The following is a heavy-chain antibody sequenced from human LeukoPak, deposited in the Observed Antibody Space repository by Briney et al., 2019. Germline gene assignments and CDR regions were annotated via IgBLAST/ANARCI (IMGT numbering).Heavy chain of an antibody. J-gene: IGHJ4*02. CDR2: ITDSGGDT. V-gene: IGHV3-23*01. CDR3: AKGSSSSRPYYFDY. Sequence: GGSLRLSCAASGFSFSRYAMSWVRQAPGKGLEWVSAITDSGGDTYHADSVKGRFTISRDNSKNTLFLQMNSLRVEDAAVYYCAKGSSSSRPYYFDYWGQGTLVTVSS. CDR1: GFSFSRYA. D-gene: IGHD6-6*01.